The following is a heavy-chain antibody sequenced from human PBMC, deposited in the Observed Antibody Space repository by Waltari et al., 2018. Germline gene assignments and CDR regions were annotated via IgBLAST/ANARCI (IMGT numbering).Heavy chain of an antibody. CDR3: ARSAGARPDYFDY. CDR2: ITPFNGNT. V-gene: IGHV1-45*02. Sequence: QMQLVQSGAEVKKTGSSVKVSCKASGYTFTYRYLHWVRQAPGQALEWMGWITPFNGNTNYAQKFQDRVTITRDRSMSTAYMELSSLRSEDTAMYYCARSAGARPDYFDYWGQGTLVTVSS. D-gene: IGHD1-26*01. CDR1: GYTFTYRY. J-gene: IGHJ4*02.